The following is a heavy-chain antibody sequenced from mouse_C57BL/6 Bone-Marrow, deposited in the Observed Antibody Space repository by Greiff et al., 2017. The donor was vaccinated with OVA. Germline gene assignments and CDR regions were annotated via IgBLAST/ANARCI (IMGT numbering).Heavy chain of an antibody. CDR1: GFTFSSYG. Sequence: EVKLEESGGDLVKPGGSLKLSCAASGFTFSSYGMSWVRQTPDKRLEWVATISSGGSYTYYPDSVKGRFTISRDNAKNTLYLQMSSLKSEDTAMDYCARRELSCAYWGQGTLVTVSA. V-gene: IGHV5-6*02. J-gene: IGHJ3*01. CDR3: ARRELSCAY. CDR2: ISSGGSYT.